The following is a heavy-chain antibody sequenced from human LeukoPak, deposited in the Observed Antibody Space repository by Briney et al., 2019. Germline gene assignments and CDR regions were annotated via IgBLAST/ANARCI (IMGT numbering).Heavy chain of an antibody. J-gene: IGHJ3*02. Sequence: ASVKVSCKASGYTFTSHGISWVRQAPRQGLEWMGWISAYNGNTNYAQKLQGRVTMTTDTSTSTAYMELRSLRSDDTAVYYCARAPQQLIDAFDIWGQGTMVTVSS. CDR3: ARAPQQLIDAFDI. V-gene: IGHV1-18*01. CDR1: GYTFTSHG. D-gene: IGHD6-13*01. CDR2: ISAYNGNT.